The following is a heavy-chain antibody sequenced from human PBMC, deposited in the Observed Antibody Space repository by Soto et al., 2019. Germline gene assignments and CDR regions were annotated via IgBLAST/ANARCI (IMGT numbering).Heavy chain of an antibody. Sequence: PTLVNPTQTLTLACTFSGFSLRTSGVGVGWIRQPPGKALEWLAAIYWNDVKHYSPSLKSRLTITKDTSKNQVVLTLANMDPVDTATYYCAHRWTRAGVYWGQVILVTVSS. CDR1: GFSLRTSGVG. CDR2: IYWNDVK. V-gene: IGHV2-5*01. D-gene: IGHD3-10*01. CDR3: AHRWTRAGVY. J-gene: IGHJ4*02.